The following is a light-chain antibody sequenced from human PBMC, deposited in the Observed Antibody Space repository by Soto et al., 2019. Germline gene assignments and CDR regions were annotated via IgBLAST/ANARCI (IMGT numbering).Light chain of an antibody. CDR3: QSYDSSLRV. J-gene: IGLJ3*02. Sequence: QSVLAQPPAVSGGPGQRVSICWTVGRGKVGAGYDRHWDQQIPGTAPILGSYTKNNGPSPVPDPFSGSKSGTSASLAITGLQADDEAHYYCQSYDSSLRVFGGGTQLTVX. CDR1: RGKVGAGYD. V-gene: IGLV1-40*01. CDR2: TKN.